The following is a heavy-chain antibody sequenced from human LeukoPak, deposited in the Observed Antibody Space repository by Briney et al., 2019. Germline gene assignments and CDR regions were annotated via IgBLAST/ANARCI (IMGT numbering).Heavy chain of an antibody. D-gene: IGHD6-6*01. CDR2: IIPIFVTA. CDR1: GGTFCSYA. V-gene: IGHV1-69*13. CDR3: AREYSSSPYYFDY. Sequence: SVKVSCKASGGTFCSYAISWVRQSPGQGLEWMGGIIPIFVTANYAQKFQGRVTITADESTSTAYMELSSLRSEDTAVYYCAREYSSSPYYFDYWGQGTLVTVSS. J-gene: IGHJ4*02.